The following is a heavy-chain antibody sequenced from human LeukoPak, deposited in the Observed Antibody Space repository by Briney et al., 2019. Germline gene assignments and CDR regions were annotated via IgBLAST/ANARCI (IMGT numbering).Heavy chain of an antibody. CDR1: GFTFSSYA. CDR2: ISGSGGST. D-gene: IGHD3-10*01. J-gene: IGHJ4*02. CDR3: AKYYYGSGSQWYYFDY. Sequence: GGSLRLSCAASGFTFSSYAMSWVRQAPGKGLEWVSAISGSGGSTYYADSVKGRFTISRDNSKNTLYLQMNSLRAEDTAVYYCAKYYYGSGSQWYYFDYWGQGTLVTVSS. V-gene: IGHV3-23*01.